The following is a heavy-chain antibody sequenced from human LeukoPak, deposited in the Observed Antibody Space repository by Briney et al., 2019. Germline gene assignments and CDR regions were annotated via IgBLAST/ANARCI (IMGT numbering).Heavy chain of an antibody. CDR1: GFTFSTYA. J-gene: IGHJ4*02. CDR2: ISPIGSRT. Sequence: SGGSLRLSCAASGFTFSTYAMNWVRQAPGKGLEWVSAISPIGSRTYYADSVKGRFTISRDNSKNTLYLQMNSLRDGDTAIYYCAKASSVLKPIDSWGQGTLVTVSS. D-gene: IGHD1-14*01. CDR3: AKASSVLKPIDS. V-gene: IGHV3-23*01.